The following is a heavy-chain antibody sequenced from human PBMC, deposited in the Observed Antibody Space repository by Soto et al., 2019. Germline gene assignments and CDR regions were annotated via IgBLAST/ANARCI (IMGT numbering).Heavy chain of an antibody. V-gene: IGHV1-18*04. CDR1: GYVFSDNG. Sequence: QVQLVQSGAEVKKPGASVKVSCKASGYVFSDNGVSWVRQVPGQGLEWRGWVSTYTGKTKYAQKFQDRVTLTTDTATSTAYMDLRSRRPDDTAVYYCAREGQVAPNGNQRMDVWGQGTTVTVS. J-gene: IGHJ6*02. CDR3: AREGQVAPNGNQRMDV. CDR2: VSTYTGKT.